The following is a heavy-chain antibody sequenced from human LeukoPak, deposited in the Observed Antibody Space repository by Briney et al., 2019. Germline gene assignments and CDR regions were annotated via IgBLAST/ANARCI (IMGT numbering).Heavy chain of an antibody. CDR2: IIPILGIA. CDR1: GGTFSSYA. Sequence: ASVKVSCKASGGTFSSYAISWVRQAPGQGLGWMGRIIPILGIANYAQKFQGRVTITADKSTSTAYMELSSLRSEDTAVYYCARDREDSSGYPFDYWGQGTLVTVSS. J-gene: IGHJ4*02. CDR3: ARDREDSSGYPFDY. V-gene: IGHV1-69*04. D-gene: IGHD3-22*01.